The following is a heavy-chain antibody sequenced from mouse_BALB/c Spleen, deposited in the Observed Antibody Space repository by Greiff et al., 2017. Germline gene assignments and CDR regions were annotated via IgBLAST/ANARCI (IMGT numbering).Heavy chain of an antibody. Sequence: EVQLQQSGPGLVKPSQSLSLTCTVTGYSITSDYAWNWIRQFPGNKLEWMGYISYSGSTSYNPSLKSRISITRDTSKNQFFLQLNSVTTEDTATYYCARGYGAMDYWGQGTSVTVSS. D-gene: IGHD2-14*01. CDR2: ISYSGST. J-gene: IGHJ4*01. CDR3: ARGYGAMDY. V-gene: IGHV3-2*02. CDR1: GYSITSDYA.